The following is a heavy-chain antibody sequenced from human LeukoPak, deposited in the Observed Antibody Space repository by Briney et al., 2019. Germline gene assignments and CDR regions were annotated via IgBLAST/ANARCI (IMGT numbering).Heavy chain of an antibody. V-gene: IGHV1-2*02. CDR1: GYTFTDYY. CDR2: INPNSGGT. Sequence: ASVKVSCKASGYTFTDYYMHWVRQAPGQGLEWMGWINPNSGGTNFAQKFQGRVTMTRDTSISTAYMELSRLRSDDTAVYYCARGPKELLASSFDYWGQGTLVTVSS. D-gene: IGHD1-26*01. CDR3: ARGPKELLASSFDY. J-gene: IGHJ4*02.